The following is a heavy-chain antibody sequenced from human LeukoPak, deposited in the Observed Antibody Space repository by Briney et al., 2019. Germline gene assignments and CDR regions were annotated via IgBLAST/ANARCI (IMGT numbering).Heavy chain of an antibody. Sequence: PGGSLRLSCAASGFTVSSNYMSWVRQAPGKGLEWVSVIYSGGSTYYADSVKGRFTISRDNSKNTLYLQMNSLRAEDTAVYYCARGGIAVAGTLNVGYWGQGTLVTVTS. CDR3: ARGGIAVAGTLNVGY. J-gene: IGHJ4*02. V-gene: IGHV3-66*01. D-gene: IGHD6-19*01. CDR1: GFTVSSNY. CDR2: IYSGGST.